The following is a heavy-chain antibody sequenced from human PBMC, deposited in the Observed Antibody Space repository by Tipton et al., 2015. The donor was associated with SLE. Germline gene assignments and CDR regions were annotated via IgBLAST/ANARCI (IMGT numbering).Heavy chain of an antibody. D-gene: IGHD2-2*02. V-gene: IGHV4-31*03. CDR2: IYYSGNI. CDR3: ARAATAISPFDY. Sequence: TLSLTCTVSGDSIRRSGYYWTWIRQLPGKGLEWIGYIYYSGNIYYNPSLKSRVTISVDTSKNQFSLNLSSVTAADTAVYYCARAATAISPFDYWGQGTLVTVSS. CDR1: GDSIRRSGYY. J-gene: IGHJ4*02.